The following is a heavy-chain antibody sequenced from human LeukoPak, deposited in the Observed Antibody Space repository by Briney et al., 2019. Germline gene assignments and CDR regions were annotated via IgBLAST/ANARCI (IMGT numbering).Heavy chain of an antibody. D-gene: IGHD2-2*01. CDR2: ISTSGTT. V-gene: IGHV4-4*07. J-gene: IGHJ5*02. CDR3: ARDVLGLPAGVTRPWFDP. Sequence: PSETLSLTCAVSGGSITASYWSWIRQPAGKGLEWIGRISTSGTTNYNPSFKSRVTMSVDTSMNQFSLTLYSMTAADTAVYYCARDVLGLPAGVTRPWFDPWGQGTLVIVSS. CDR1: GGSITASY.